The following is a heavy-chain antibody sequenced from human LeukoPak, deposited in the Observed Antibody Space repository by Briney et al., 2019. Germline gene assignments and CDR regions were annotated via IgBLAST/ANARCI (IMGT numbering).Heavy chain of an antibody. D-gene: IGHD5-12*01. J-gene: IGHJ4*02. V-gene: IGHV3-23*01. CDR1: GFTFSSYA. Sequence: GGSLRLSCAASGFTFSSYAMGWVRQAPGKGLEWVSAISGSGGSTYYADSAKGRFTISRDNSKNTLYLQMNSLRAEDTAVYYCAKDRYSGYDIGLYFDYWGQETLVTVSS. CDR3: AKDRYSGYDIGLYFDY. CDR2: ISGSGGST.